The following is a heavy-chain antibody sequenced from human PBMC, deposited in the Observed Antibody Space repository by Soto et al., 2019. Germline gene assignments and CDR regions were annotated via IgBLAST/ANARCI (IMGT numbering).Heavy chain of an antibody. Sequence: QVQLVQSGPEVKKTGTSVKVSCKASGGTFSSRAISWVRQAPGPGLEWMGGIIPVFGRVNYAEKFHDRVTVSADESTGTVYMELRSLRSEDTALYYCANSRGGTFLGYHGMDIWGQGTTVSVSS. CDR1: GGTFSSRA. V-gene: IGHV1-69*01. D-gene: IGHD3-16*01. CDR3: ANSRGGTFLGYHGMDI. J-gene: IGHJ6*02. CDR2: IIPVFGRV.